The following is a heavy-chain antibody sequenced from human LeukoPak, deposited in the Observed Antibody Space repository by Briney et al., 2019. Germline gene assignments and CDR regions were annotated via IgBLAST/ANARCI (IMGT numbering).Heavy chain of an antibody. J-gene: IGHJ4*02. D-gene: IGHD1-26*01. CDR2: ISGSGGST. CDR1: GFTFSSYA. CDR3: AREIVGATIAYYFDY. V-gene: IGHV3-23*01. Sequence: GGSLRLSCAASGFTFSSYAMSWVRQAPGKGLEWVSAISGSGGSTYYADSVKGRFTISRDNAKNSLYLQMNSLRAEDTAVYYCAREIVGATIAYYFDYWGQGTLVTVSS.